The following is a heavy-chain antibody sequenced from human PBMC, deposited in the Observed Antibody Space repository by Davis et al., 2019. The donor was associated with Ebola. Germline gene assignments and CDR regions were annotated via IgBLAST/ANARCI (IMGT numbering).Heavy chain of an antibody. J-gene: IGHJ4*02. Sequence: PGGSLRLSCAASGFTFSSYAMSWVRQAPGKGLEWVSTISGGGGTTYYADSVKGRFTISRDNSKNTLYLQMNSLTTEDTALYYCVKDYSGWYEFFFDSWGQGTLVTVSS. CDR2: ISGGGGTT. D-gene: IGHD6-19*01. CDR1: GFTFSSYA. CDR3: VKDYSGWYEFFFDS. V-gene: IGHV3-23*01.